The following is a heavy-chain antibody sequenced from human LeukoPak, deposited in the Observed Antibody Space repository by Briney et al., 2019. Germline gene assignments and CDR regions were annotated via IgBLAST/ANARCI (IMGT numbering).Heavy chain of an antibody. CDR1: GFTFSSYS. J-gene: IGHJ4*02. Sequence: GGSLRLSCAASGFTFSSYSMNWVRQAPGKGLEWVSSISSSSSYIYYADSVKGRFTISRDNAKNSLYLQMNSLRAEDTAVYYCARAPPISINTVITRYYFDYWGQGTLVTVSS. V-gene: IGHV3-21*01. D-gene: IGHD4-23*01. CDR2: ISSSSSYI. CDR3: ARAPPISINTVITRYYFDY.